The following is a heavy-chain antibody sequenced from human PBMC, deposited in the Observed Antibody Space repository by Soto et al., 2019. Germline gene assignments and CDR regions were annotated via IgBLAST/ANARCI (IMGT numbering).Heavy chain of an antibody. J-gene: IGHJ4*02. CDR3: PRDPQETLLCLGEFPKHY. CDR2: IWYDGSNK. CDR1: GFTFSSYG. D-gene: IGHD3-10*01. V-gene: IGHV3-33*08. Sequence: GGSLRLSCAASGFTFSSYGMHWVRQAPGKGLEWVAVIWYDGSNKYYADSVKGRFTISRDNSKNTLYLQMNSLRAEDTAVYYCPRDPQETLLCLGEFPKHYWGQGPRVTVSS.